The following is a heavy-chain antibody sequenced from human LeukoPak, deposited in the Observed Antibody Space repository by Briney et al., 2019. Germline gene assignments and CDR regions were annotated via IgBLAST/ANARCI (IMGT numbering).Heavy chain of an antibody. V-gene: IGHV4-4*02. CDR1: GGSISSGNW. CDR3: AMSITMIIVIIKRPPTIDY. D-gene: IGHD3-22*01. J-gene: IGHJ4*02. Sequence: SETLSLTCAVSGGSISSGNWWSWVRQPPGKGLEWIGEIYHSGSTNYNPSLKSRVTISVDTSKNQFSLKLSSVTAADTAVYYCAMSITMIIVIIKRPPTIDYWGQGTLVTVSS. CDR2: IYHSGST.